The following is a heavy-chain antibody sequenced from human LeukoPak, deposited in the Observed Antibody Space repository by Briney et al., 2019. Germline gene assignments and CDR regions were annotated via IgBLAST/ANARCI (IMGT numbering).Heavy chain of an antibody. D-gene: IGHD3-10*01. CDR3: ATGVPFDY. CDR2: ISGSGAYT. CDR1: GFTFSSYA. V-gene: IGHV3-23*01. Sequence: GGSLRLSCAASGFTFSSYAMSWVRQAPEKGLEWVSGISGSGAYTYYADSVKGRFTISRDNAKNSLYLQMNSLRAEDTAVYYCATGVPFDYWGQGTLVTVSS. J-gene: IGHJ4*02.